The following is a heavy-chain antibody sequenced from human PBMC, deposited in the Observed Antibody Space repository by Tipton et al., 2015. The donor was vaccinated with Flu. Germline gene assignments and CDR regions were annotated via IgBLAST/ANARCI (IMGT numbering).Heavy chain of an antibody. CDR1: GYTFTSYG. CDR2: ISAYSDNR. J-gene: IGHJ4*02. Sequence: QLVQSGAELKKPGASVKVSCKASGYTFTSYGISWVRQAPGQGLEWMGWISAYSDNRNYAQRFQGRITMTTDTSTSTAFMEVRSLRSDDTAVYYCARDMPQGIVVIPPAKRFDHWGQGTLVTVSS. V-gene: IGHV1-18*01. D-gene: IGHD2-2*01. CDR3: ARDMPQGIVVIPPAKRFDH.